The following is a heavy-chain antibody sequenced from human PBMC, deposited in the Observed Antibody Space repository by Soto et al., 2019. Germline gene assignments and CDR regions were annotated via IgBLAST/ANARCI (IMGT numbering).Heavy chain of an antibody. D-gene: IGHD6-6*01. CDR1: GYTFTSYS. CDR2: ISAYNGNT. CDR3: ARRGLSSSSTFRYYYYGMDV. Sequence: ASVKVSCKASGYTFTSYSISWVRQAPGKGLEWMGWISAYNGNTDYAQKFQGRVTMTRNTSISTAYMELSSLRSEDTAVYYCARRGLSSSSTFRYYYYGMDVWGQGPTVTVSS. J-gene: IGHJ6*02. V-gene: IGHV1-18*01.